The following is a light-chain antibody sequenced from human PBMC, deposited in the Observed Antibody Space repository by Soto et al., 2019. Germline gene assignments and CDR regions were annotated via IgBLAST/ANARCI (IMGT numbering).Light chain of an antibody. Sequence: DIQMTQSPSSVSAPVGDRVTITCRASQGVGSWLAWYQQKPGKAPKLLIFAASSLQSGAPSRFSGSGAGTDFTLPISSLQPEDVASYYCQQDNSFPWTFGQGTEVEIK. CDR2: AAS. J-gene: IGKJ1*01. V-gene: IGKV1-12*01. CDR1: QGVGSW. CDR3: QQDNSFPWT.